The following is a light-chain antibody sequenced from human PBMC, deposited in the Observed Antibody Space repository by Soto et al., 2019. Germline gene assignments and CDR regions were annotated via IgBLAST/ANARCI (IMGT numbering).Light chain of an antibody. J-gene: IGKJ2*01. CDR2: GAS. CDR3: QQGHNWPLT. CDR1: QSINSE. Sequence: IVMTQSPATLSLSPGERAALSCMASQSINSEVAWYQQKTGQPPRLLIYGASTRATGVPARFTGSESGSEFTLPISVLQSEDFAVYYCQQGHNWPLTFGQGTRLEI. V-gene: IGKV3-15*01.